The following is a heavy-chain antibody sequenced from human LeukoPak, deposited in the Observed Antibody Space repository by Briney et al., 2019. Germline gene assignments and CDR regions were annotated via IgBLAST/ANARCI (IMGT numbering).Heavy chain of an antibody. CDR1: GFTFSRYG. CDR2: ITYDGTDK. J-gene: IGHJ4*02. Sequence: PGGSLRLSCAASGFTFSRYGMQWVGQAPGKGLEWVAIITYDGTDKNYADSVKGRFTISRDNSKSTVYLQMNSLRAEDTAVFYCAKSWGVEYSSGFYIGVDYWGQGTLVTVSS. D-gene: IGHD3-22*01. CDR3: AKSWGVEYSSGFYIGVDY. V-gene: IGHV3-30*18.